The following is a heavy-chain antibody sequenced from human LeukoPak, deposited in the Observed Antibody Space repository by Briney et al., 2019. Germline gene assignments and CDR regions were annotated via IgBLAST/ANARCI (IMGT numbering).Heavy chain of an antibody. CDR3: VRRGLIETEYLAR. Sequence: GGSLRLSCAASGFTFNTFSMNWVRQAPGKGPEWVSYISSSGTTTYYADSVKGRFTTSRDNAKNSLYLQMNSLRAEDTAVYYCVRRGLIETEYLARWGQGTLVIVSS. D-gene: IGHD3-10*01. CDR1: GFTFNTFS. V-gene: IGHV3-48*04. CDR2: ISSSGTTT. J-gene: IGHJ1*01.